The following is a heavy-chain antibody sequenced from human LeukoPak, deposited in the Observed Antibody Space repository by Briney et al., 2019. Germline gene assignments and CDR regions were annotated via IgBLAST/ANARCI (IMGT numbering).Heavy chain of an antibody. J-gene: IGHJ4*02. CDR3: ERGDSALLGFVDY. CDR1: GYTFTVYY. CDR2: INPNSGGK. V-gene: IGHV1-2*02. D-gene: IGHD2-15*01. Sequence: ASVKVSCKASGYTFTVYYMHWVRQAPGQGLEWMGWINPNSGGKNYAQKFQGRVTMTRDTSISTAYLELSRLRSDDTAVYYCERGDSALLGFVDYWGQGTLVTVSS.